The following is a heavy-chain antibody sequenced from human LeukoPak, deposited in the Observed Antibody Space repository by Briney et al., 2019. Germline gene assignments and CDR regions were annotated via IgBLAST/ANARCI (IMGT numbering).Heavy chain of an antibody. Sequence: GGSLRLSCAASGFNVSTNYMNWVRQAPGKGLEWVSITYSGGSTNYADSVKGRFTISRDNSKNTLYLQMNSLRAEDTAVYYCARDEGYSGWSFDYWGQGTLVTVSS. J-gene: IGHJ4*02. V-gene: IGHV3-53*05. D-gene: IGHD5-12*01. CDR2: TYSGGST. CDR3: ARDEGYSGWSFDY. CDR1: GFNVSTNY.